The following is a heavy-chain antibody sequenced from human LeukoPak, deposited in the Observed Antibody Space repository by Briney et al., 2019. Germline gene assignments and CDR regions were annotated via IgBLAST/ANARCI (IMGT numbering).Heavy chain of an antibody. V-gene: IGHV3-21*01. CDR1: GFTFSGFA. J-gene: IGHJ4*02. Sequence: PGGSLRLSCAASGFTFSGFAMTWVRQAPGKGLEWVSSISSSNNYIYYADSVKGRFTISRDNAKNSLYLQMNSLRAEDTAVYYCARRSPNYYFDYWGQGTPVTVSS. CDR3: ARRSPNYYFDY. CDR2: ISSSNNYI.